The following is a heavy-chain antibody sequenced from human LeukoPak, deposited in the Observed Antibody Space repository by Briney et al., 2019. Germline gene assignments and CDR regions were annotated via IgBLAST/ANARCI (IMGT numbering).Heavy chain of an antibody. Sequence: SETLSLTCAVYGGSFSGYYWSWIRQPPGKGLEWIGEINHSGSTNYNPSLKSRVTMSVDTSKNQSSLKLSSVTAADTAVYYCARAVGSGSFQTYYYYMDVWGKGTTVTISS. CDR2: INHSGST. CDR3: ARAVGSGSFQTYYYYMDV. D-gene: IGHD3-10*01. CDR1: GGSFSGYY. V-gene: IGHV4-34*01. J-gene: IGHJ6*03.